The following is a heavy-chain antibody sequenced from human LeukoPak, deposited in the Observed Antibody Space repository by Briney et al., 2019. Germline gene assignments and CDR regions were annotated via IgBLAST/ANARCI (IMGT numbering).Heavy chain of an antibody. CDR3: ARGGPYYYDSSGYYYLDY. CDR1: GFTFSSYW. CDR2: IDSDGSRT. J-gene: IGHJ4*02. D-gene: IGHD3-22*01. Sequence: GGSLRLSCAAFGFTFSSYWMHWVRQAPGKGLVWVSRIDSDGSRTSYADSVKGRFTISRDNAKNTLYLQMNSLRAEDTAVYYCARGGPYYYDSSGYYYLDYWGQGTLVTVSS. V-gene: IGHV3-74*01.